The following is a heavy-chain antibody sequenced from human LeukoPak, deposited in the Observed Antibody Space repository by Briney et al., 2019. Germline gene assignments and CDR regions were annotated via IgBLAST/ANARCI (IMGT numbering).Heavy chain of an antibody. CDR3: ANPPIVRGGGC. Sequence: GGSLRLSCAASGFTFSSYAMSWVRQAPGKGLEWVSAISGSGGSTYYADSVKGRFTISRDNSKNTLYLQMNSLRAEDTAVYYCANPPIVRGGGCWGQGTLVTVSS. CDR1: GFTFSSYA. J-gene: IGHJ4*02. V-gene: IGHV3-23*01. D-gene: IGHD3-10*01. CDR2: ISGSGGST.